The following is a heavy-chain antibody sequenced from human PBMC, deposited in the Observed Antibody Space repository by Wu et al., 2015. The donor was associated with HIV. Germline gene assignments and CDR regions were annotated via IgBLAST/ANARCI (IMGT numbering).Heavy chain of an antibody. CDR1: GYTFTDYD. J-gene: IGHJ5*02. V-gene: IGHV1-8*01. D-gene: IGHD3-16*01. CDR3: AVLYNLHPVMTILDT. Sequence: QVQLVQSGAEVKKPGASVKVSCKASGYTFTDYDINWVRQATGQGLEWMGWMNPNSGNTNSARKFQGRLTMTRSTSINTAYMELSGLRSEDTAIYYCAVLYNLHPVMTILDTWGQGTLVTVSS. CDR2: MNPNSGNT.